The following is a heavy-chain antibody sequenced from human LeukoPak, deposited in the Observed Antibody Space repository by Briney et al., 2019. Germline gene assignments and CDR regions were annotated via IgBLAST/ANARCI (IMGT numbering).Heavy chain of an antibody. CDR1: GGSISSSSYY. J-gene: IGHJ4*02. CDR2: IYYSGST. CDR3: ARAYWNGVDY. V-gene: IGHV4-39*01. D-gene: IGHD1-1*01. Sequence: SETLSLTCTVSGGSISSSSYYWGWIRPPPGKGLVWIGSIYYSGSTYYNPSLKSRVTISVDTSKNQFSLKLSSVTAADTAVYYCARAYWNGVDYWGQGTLVTVSS.